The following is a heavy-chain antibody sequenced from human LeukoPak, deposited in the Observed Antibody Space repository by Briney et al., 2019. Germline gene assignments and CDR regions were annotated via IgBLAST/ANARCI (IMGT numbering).Heavy chain of an antibody. Sequence: PSETLSLTCAVYGGSFSGYYWSWIRQPPGKGLEWIGEINHSGSTNYNPSLKGRVTISVDTSKNQFSLKLTSVTAADTAFYYCARGYGSGNYFLDSWGQGTLVTVSS. V-gene: IGHV4-34*01. J-gene: IGHJ4*02. CDR2: INHSGST. CDR1: GGSFSGYY. CDR3: ARGYGSGNYFLDS. D-gene: IGHD3-10*01.